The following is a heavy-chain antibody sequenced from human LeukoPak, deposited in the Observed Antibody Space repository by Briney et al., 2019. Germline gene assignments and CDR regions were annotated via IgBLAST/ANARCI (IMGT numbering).Heavy chain of an antibody. V-gene: IGHV3-66*01. D-gene: IGHD4-11*01. CDR1: GFTFSSYW. J-gene: IGHJ4*02. Sequence: GGSLRLSCAASGFTFSSYWMSWVRQAPGKGLEWVSVIYSGGSTYYADSVKGRFTISRDNSKNTLYLQMNSLRAEDTAVYYCAKDHDYSNSIDYWGRGTLVTVSS. CDR3: AKDHDYSNSIDY. CDR2: IYSGGST.